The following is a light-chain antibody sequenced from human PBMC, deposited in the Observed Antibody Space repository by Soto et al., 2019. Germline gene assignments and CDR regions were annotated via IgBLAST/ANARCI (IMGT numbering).Light chain of an antibody. CDR1: SSDVGAYKY. CDR3: SSFTGNTTIDV. CDR2: GVS. Sequence: QSVLTQPASVSGSPGQSITISCTGTSSDVGAYKYVSWYQQHPGKVPKLIIYGVSNRPSGVSNRFSGSKSGNTAFLTISGLQPEDEADYYCSSFTGNTTIDVFGNGTKVTVL. J-gene: IGLJ1*01. V-gene: IGLV2-14*03.